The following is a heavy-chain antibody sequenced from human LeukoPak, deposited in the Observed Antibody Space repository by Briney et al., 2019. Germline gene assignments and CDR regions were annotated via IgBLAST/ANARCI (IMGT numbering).Heavy chain of an antibody. J-gene: IGHJ3*02. CDR3: AKIRSSGWYRDAFDI. CDR1: GYSFTSYW. V-gene: IGHV5-51*01. D-gene: IGHD6-19*01. CDR2: IYPGDSDT. Sequence: PGESLKISCKGSGYSFTSYWIGWVRQMPGKGLEWMGIIYPGDSDTRYSPSFQGQVTISGDKSISTAYLQWSSLKASDTAMYYCAKIRSSGWYRDAFDIWGQGTMVTVSS.